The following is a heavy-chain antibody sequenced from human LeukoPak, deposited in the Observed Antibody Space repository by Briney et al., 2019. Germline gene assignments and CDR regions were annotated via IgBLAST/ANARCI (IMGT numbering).Heavy chain of an antibody. CDR3: ARVGDTAMAPSAW. V-gene: IGHV4-34*01. CDR2: INHSGRT. CDR1: GASLSDYY. Sequence: SEILSLTCSVYGASLSDYYWSWIRQPPGEGLEWIGEINHSGRTNYNPSLKSRVTISVDTSKNQFSLQLTSMTAADTAVYYCARVGDTAMAPSAWWGPGTQVTVSS. J-gene: IGHJ4*02. D-gene: IGHD5-18*01.